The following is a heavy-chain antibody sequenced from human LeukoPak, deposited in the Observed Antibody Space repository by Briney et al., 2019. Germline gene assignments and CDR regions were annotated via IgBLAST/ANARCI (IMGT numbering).Heavy chain of an antibody. V-gene: IGHV1-3*01. J-gene: IGHJ4*02. Sequence: ASVKVSCKASGYIFGDYAMHWVGQAPGQRLEWMGWINAGNGKSKYSQNFQARVTITRDRSASTAYMVLSSLRSEDTFVYYCGGGIWTATEPTYYLDYWGQGTLVTVSS. CDR2: INAGNGKS. CDR1: GYIFGDYA. CDR3: GGGIWTATEPTYYLDY. D-gene: IGHD2-21*02.